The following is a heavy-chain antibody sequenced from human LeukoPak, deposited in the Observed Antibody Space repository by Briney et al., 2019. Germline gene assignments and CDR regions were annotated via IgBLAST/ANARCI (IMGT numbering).Heavy chain of an antibody. D-gene: IGHD1-26*01. CDR1: GFTVSSNY. Sequence: GGSLRLSCAASGFTVSSNYMSWVRQAPGKGLEWVSVIYSGGSTYYADSVKGRFTISRDNSKNTPYLQMNSLRAEDTAVHYCARAYSGSYYWGFDYWGQGTLVTVSS. V-gene: IGHV3-53*01. J-gene: IGHJ4*02. CDR3: ARAYSGSYYWGFDY. CDR2: IYSGGST.